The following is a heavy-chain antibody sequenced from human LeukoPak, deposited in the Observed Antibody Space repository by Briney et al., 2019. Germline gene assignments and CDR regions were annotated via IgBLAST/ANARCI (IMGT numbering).Heavy chain of an antibody. CDR1: GGSISSGGYY. D-gene: IGHD1-1*01. V-gene: IGHV4-31*03. J-gene: IGHJ3*02. CDR3: ARELEPRFFDI. Sequence: SETLSLTCTVSGGSISSGGYYWSWIRQHPGKGLEWIGYIYYSGSTYYNPSLKGRVTISVDTSKNQFSLKLSSVTAADTAVYYCARELEPRFFDIWGQGTMVTVSS. CDR2: IYYSGST.